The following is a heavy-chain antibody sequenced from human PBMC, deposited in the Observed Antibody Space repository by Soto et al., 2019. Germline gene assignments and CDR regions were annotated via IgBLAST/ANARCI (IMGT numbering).Heavy chain of an antibody. CDR2: IYYTGIT. CDR3: ATGYGSSWYDY. D-gene: IGHD6-13*01. V-gene: IGHV4-39*01. Sequence: QLQLQESGPGLVKPSETLSLTCGVSGGSITSSSPYWGWIRQPPGKGLQWIGNIYYTGITYFNPSLKSRVTISVDTSKKQVFLTLTSVTAADTAVYYCATGYGSSWYDYWGQGTLVTVAS. J-gene: IGHJ4*02. CDR1: GGSITSSSPY.